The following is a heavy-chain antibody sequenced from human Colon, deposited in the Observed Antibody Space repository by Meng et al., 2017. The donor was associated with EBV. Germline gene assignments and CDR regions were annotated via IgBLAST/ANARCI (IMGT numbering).Heavy chain of an antibody. CDR3: ASLYGDSSVWYLDL. Sequence: QVQMQESGPRRVKPSQTLDLTCTVSGGSMSSGNPYGSWIRQHQGKGLEYIGYIYNSGSTYYSPSLKSRVSISVDTSKNECTLRLYSVTAADTAVYYCASLYGDSSVWYLDLWCRGTLVTVSS. CDR2: IYNSGST. J-gene: IGHJ2*01. V-gene: IGHV4-31*03. D-gene: IGHD4-17*01. CDR1: GGSMSSGNPY.